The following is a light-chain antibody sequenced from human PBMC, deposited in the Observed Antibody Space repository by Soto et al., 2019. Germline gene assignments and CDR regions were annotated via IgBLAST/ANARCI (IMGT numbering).Light chain of an antibody. Sequence: QSALTQPPSASGSPGQSVTISCTGTSSDVGGYNYVSWYQQHPGKAPKLMIYDVSQRPSGVPDRFSGSKSGNTASLTVSGLQAEDADDYYCSSYAGTYIVFGTGTKLTVL. CDR2: DVS. CDR3: SSYAGTYIV. V-gene: IGLV2-8*01. CDR1: SSDVGGYNY. J-gene: IGLJ1*01.